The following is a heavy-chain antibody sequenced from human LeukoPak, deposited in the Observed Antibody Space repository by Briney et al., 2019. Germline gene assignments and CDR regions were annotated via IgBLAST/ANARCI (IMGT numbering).Heavy chain of an antibody. CDR2: INWNGGST. J-gene: IGHJ4*02. D-gene: IGHD4-17*01. CDR3: ARDLGDYVFDY. Sequence: PGGSLSLSCAASGFTFDDYGMSWVRQAPGKGLEWVAGINWNGGSTGYADSVKGRFTISRDNAKNSLYLQMNSLRAEDTALYYCARDLGDYVFDYWGQGTLVTVSS. CDR1: GFTFDDYG. V-gene: IGHV3-20*04.